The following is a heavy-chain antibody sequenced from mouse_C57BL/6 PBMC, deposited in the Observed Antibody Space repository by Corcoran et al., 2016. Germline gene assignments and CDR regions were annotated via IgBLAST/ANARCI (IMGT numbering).Heavy chain of an antibody. CDR3: ARSYPYAMDY. V-gene: IGHV1-19*01. Sequence: EVQLQQSGPELVKPGASVKISCKASGYTFTDYYMNWVKQSHGKSLEWIGVINPYNGGTSYNQKFKGKATLTVDKSSSTAYMELNSLTSEDSAVYYCARSYPYAMDYWGQGTAVTVSS. CDR2: INPYNGGT. CDR1: GYTFTDYY. J-gene: IGHJ4*01.